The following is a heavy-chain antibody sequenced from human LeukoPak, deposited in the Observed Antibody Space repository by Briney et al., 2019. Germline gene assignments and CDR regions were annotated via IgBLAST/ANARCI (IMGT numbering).Heavy chain of an antibody. V-gene: IGHV1-69*05. J-gene: IGHJ3*02. CDR3: ARDSTQPGVRAFDI. D-gene: IGHD2-2*01. Sequence: ASVKVSCKASGGTFSSYAISWVRQAPGQGLEWMGGIIPIFGTANYAQKFQGRVTMTTDTSTSTAYMELRSLRSDDTAVYYCARDSTQPGVRAFDIWGQGTMVTVSS. CDR2: IIPIFGTA. CDR1: GGTFSSYA.